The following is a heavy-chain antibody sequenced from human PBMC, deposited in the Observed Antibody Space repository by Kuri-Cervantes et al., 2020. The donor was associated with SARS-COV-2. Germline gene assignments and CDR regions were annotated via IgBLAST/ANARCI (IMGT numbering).Heavy chain of an antibody. V-gene: IGHV4-59*01. D-gene: IGHD3-10*01. Sequence: SETLSLTCTVSGGSISSYYWSWIRRPPGKGLEWIGYIYYSGSTNYNPSLKSRVTISVDTSKNQFSLKLSSVTAADTAVYYCARGAVVRGPKYYFDYWGQGTLVTVSS. CDR2: IYYSGST. J-gene: IGHJ4*02. CDR1: GGSISSYY. CDR3: ARGAVVRGPKYYFDY.